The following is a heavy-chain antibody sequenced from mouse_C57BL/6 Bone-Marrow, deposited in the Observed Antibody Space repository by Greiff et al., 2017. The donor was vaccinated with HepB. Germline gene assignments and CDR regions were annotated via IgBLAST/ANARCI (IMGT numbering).Heavy chain of an antibody. Sequence: EVQLQQSGTVLARPGASVKMSCKTSGYTFTSYWMHWVKQRPGQGLEWIGAIYPGNSDTSYNQKFKGKAKLTAVTSASTAYMELSSLTNEDSAVYYCTRYYYGPAWFAYWGQGTLVTVSA. V-gene: IGHV1-5*01. CDR2: IYPGNSDT. D-gene: IGHD1-1*01. J-gene: IGHJ3*01. CDR3: TRYYYGPAWFAY. CDR1: GYTFTSYW.